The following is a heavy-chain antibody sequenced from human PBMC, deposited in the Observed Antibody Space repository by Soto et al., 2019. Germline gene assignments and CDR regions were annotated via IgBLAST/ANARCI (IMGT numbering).Heavy chain of an antibody. CDR3: ARVRRFLERIYFDY. J-gene: IGHJ4*02. Sequence: GGSLRLSCAASGFTFSSYSMNWVRQAPGKGLEWVSSISSSSSYIYYADSVKGRFTISRDNTKNSLYLQMNSLRAEDTAVYCCARVRRFLERIYFDYWGQGTLVTVSS. CDR1: GFTFSSYS. V-gene: IGHV3-21*01. CDR2: ISSSSSYI. D-gene: IGHD3-3*01.